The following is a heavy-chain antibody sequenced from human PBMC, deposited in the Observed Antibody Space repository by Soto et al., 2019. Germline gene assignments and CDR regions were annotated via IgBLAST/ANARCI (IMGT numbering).Heavy chain of an antibody. Sequence: SETLSLTCAVYGGSFSGYYWSWIRPPPGKGLEWIGEINHSGSTNYNPSLKSRVTISVDTSKNQFSLKLSSVTAADTAVYYCASQWGILTGYGDAFDIWGQGTMVTVSS. V-gene: IGHV4-34*01. D-gene: IGHD3-9*01. CDR2: INHSGST. CDR3: ASQWGILTGYGDAFDI. CDR1: GGSFSGYY. J-gene: IGHJ3*02.